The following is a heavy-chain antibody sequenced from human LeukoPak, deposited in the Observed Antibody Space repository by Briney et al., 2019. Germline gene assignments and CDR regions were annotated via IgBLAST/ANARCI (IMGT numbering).Heavy chain of an antibody. CDR2: IYSGGNT. CDR3: AASYGSGSYGH. CDR1: GFTFDDYA. V-gene: IGHV3-53*01. J-gene: IGHJ4*02. D-gene: IGHD3-10*01. Sequence: GGSLRLSCAASGFTFDDYAMHWVRQAPGKGLEWVSVIYSGGNTYYADSVKGRFTISRDNSKNTLYLQMNSLSTEDTAVYYCAASYGSGSYGHWGQGTLVTVSS.